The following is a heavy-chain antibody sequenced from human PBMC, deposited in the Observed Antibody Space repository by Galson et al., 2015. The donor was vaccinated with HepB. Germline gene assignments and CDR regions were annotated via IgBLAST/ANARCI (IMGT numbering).Heavy chain of an antibody. Sequence: SLRLSCAASGLTFRGYGMHWVRQAPGKGLEWVAVISYDGGIEYYADSVRGRFIISRDNSKNTLYLQMNSLRAEDTAVYYCAREAGWQQLAHYYYYIDVWGKGTTVTVSS. CDR2: ISYDGGIE. J-gene: IGHJ6*03. CDR3: AREAGWQQLAHYYYYIDV. D-gene: IGHD6-13*01. CDR1: GLTFRGYG. V-gene: IGHV3-30*03.